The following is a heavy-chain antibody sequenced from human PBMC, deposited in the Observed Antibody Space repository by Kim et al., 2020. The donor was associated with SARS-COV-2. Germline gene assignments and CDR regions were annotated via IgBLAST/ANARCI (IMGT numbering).Heavy chain of an antibody. Sequence: NTEYAHKFQGRVTMTTDTSTRTAYMHVWSLTCDDTAVYYCARGSAWPKIDYWGQGTLVTVSS. J-gene: IGHJ4*02. CDR3: ARGSAWPKIDY. CDR2: NT. D-gene: IGHD6-25*01. V-gene: IGHV1-18*01.